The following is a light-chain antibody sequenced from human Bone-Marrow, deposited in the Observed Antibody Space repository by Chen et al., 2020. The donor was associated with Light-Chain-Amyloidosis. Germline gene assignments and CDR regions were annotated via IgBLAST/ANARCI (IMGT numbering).Light chain of an antibody. CDR3: QTADSSGTYEVI. V-gene: IGLV3-25*03. Sequence: SYELTQPPSVSVSPGQTARITCSGDDLPTKYAYWYQQKPGQAPVLVIHRETEKPPGISERFSCSNSGTTATLTISGVQAEDEADYHCQTADSSGTYEVIFGGGTKLTVL. CDR2: RET. CDR1: DLPTKY. J-gene: IGLJ2*01.